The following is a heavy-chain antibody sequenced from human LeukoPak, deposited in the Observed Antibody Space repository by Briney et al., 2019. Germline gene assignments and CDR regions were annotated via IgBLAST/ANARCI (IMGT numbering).Heavy chain of an antibody. CDR1: GFTFSSYA. D-gene: IGHD4-17*01. CDR3: AKDRRPNTVTTEYYFDY. Sequence: GGSLRLSCAASGFTFSSYAMSWVRQAPGKGLEWVSAISGSGGSTYYADFVKGRFTISRDNSKNTLYLPMNSLRAEDTAVYYCAKDRRPNTVTTEYYFDYWGQGTLVTVSS. V-gene: IGHV3-23*01. J-gene: IGHJ4*02. CDR2: ISGSGGST.